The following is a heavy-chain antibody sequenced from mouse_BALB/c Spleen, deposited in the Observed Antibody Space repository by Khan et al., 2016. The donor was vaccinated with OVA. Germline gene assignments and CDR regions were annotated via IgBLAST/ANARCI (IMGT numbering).Heavy chain of an antibody. D-gene: IGHD2-1*01. J-gene: IGHJ4*01. Sequence: VQLHQSEAGLIKPGASGKISSKATASTFSSSWKEGVKQRPGHALGWIGKILLGRGSTHSNENLKGKATLTAAQSSNTAYMQLSSLTSEDSDVYYCARYFYYGNYGAMDYWGQGTSVTVSS. V-gene: IGHV1-9*01. CDR3: ARYFYYGNYGAMDY. CDR2: ILLGRGST. CDR1: ASTFSSSW.